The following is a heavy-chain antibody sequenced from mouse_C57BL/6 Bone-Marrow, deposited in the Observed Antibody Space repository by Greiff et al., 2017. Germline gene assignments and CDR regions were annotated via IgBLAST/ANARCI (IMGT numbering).Heavy chain of an antibody. V-gene: IGHV3-6*01. CDR2: ISYDGSN. CDR3: ARGGGYYYAMDY. J-gene: IGHJ4*01. CDR1: GYSITSGYY. Sequence: EVQLQESGPGLVKPSQSLSLTCSVTGYSITSGYYWNWIRQFPGNKLEWMGYISYDGSNNYNPSLKNRISITRATSKKQFSMKLNSVTTEDTATYYCARGGGYYYAMDYWGQGTSVTVSA.